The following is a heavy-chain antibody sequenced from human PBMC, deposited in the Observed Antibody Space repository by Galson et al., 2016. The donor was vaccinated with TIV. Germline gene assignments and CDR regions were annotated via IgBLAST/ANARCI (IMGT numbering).Heavy chain of an antibody. V-gene: IGHV3-74*01. CDR3: ASGTYFYDSSGYYPLGF. D-gene: IGHD3-22*01. J-gene: IGHJ4*02. Sequence: KGRFTISRDNAKNTLYLQINSLRAEDTAVYYCASGTYFYDSSGYYPLGFWGQGTLVTVSS.